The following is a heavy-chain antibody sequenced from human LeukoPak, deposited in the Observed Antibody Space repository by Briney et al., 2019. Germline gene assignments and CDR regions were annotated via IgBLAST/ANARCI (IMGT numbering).Heavy chain of an antibody. V-gene: IGHV1-18*01. D-gene: IGHD5-18*01. CDR3: ARKDTAGINWFDP. Sequence: ASVKVSCKASGYTFTSYGISWVRQAPGQGLEWMGWISAYNGNTNYAQKLQGRVTMTTDTSTNTAYMDLRSLGSDDTAVYYCARKDTAGINWFDPWGQGTLVTVSS. J-gene: IGHJ5*02. CDR1: GYTFTSYG. CDR2: ISAYNGNT.